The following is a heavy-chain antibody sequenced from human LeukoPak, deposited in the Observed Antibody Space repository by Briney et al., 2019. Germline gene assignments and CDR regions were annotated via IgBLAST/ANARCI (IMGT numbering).Heavy chain of an antibody. CDR1: GFTVNNNY. Sequence: PGGSLRLSCAASGFTVNNNYMTWVRQAPGKGLEWVSVIYSGGSTYYADSVKGRFTISRDNSKNTLYLQMNSLRAEDTAVYYCAKDPARIAAAGPFDYWGQGTLVTVSS. J-gene: IGHJ4*02. CDR3: AKDPARIAAAGPFDY. CDR2: IYSGGST. V-gene: IGHV3-53*01. D-gene: IGHD6-13*01.